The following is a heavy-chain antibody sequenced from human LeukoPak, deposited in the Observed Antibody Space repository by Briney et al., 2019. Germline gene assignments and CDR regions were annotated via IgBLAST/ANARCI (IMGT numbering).Heavy chain of an antibody. V-gene: IGHV1-46*01. CDR3: AREQQLVRGNWFDP. CDR2: INPSGGST. CDR1: GYTFTSYY. D-gene: IGHD6-13*01. Sequence: ASVKVSCKASGYTFTSYYMHWVRQAPGQGLEWMGIINPSGGSTSYAQKFQGRVTMTRDTSISTAYMELSRLRSDDTAVYYCAREQQLVRGNWFDPWGQGTLVTVSS. J-gene: IGHJ5*02.